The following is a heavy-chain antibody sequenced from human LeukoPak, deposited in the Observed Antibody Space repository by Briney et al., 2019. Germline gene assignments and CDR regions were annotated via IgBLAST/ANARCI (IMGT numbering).Heavy chain of an antibody. CDR3: ATQRFSGGGYYYGMDV. D-gene: IGHD2-15*01. V-gene: IGHV3-53*01. J-gene: IGHJ6*02. CDR2: IYSGGST. CDR1: GFTVSSNY. Sequence: GGSLRLSCTASGFTVSSNYMTWVRQAPGKGLKWVSVIYSGGSTHYAGSVKGRFTISRDNSKNTLHLQMNSLRAEDTAVYYCATQRFSGGGYYYGMDVWGQGTTVTVPS.